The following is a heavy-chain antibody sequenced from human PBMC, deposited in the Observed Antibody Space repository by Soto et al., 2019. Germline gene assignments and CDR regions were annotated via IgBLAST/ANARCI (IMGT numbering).Heavy chain of an antibody. CDR1: GGSISSYY. J-gene: IGHJ4*02. CDR2: IYYSGST. V-gene: IGHV4-59*12. D-gene: IGHD3-10*01. CDR3: AREEGQVGGFDF. Sequence: PSETLSLTCTVSGGSISSYYWSWIRQPPGKGLEWIGYIYYSGSTNYNPSLKSRVTISVDTSKNHFSLELNSVTPDDTAIYYCAREEGQVGGFDFWGQGTLVTVSS.